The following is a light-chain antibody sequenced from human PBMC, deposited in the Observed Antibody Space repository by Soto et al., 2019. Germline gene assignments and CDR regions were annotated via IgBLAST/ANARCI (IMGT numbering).Light chain of an antibody. CDR1: QSISTW. CDR3: QQYNRFFT. CDR2: DAS. V-gene: IGKV1-5*01. Sequence: DIQMTQSPSTLSASVGDRVTITCRASQSISTWLAWYQQRPGKAPNLLIYDASSLESGDPSRLSGSRSATEFTLTISSLQTDDFATYYGQQYNRFFTFGPGTKVYI. J-gene: IGKJ3*01.